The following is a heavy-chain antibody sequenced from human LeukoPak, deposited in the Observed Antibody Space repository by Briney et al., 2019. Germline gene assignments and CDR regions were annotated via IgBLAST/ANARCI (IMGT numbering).Heavy chain of an antibody. Sequence: SETLSLTCAVYGGSFSGYYWSWIRQPPGKGLEWIGEINHSGSTNYSPSLKSRVTISVDTSKNQFSLKLTSVTAADTAVYYCARRRLLDYYYGMDVWGQGTTVTVSS. CDR3: ARRRLLDYYYGMDV. V-gene: IGHV4-34*01. J-gene: IGHJ6*02. CDR1: GGSFSGYY. CDR2: INHSGST. D-gene: IGHD4-17*01.